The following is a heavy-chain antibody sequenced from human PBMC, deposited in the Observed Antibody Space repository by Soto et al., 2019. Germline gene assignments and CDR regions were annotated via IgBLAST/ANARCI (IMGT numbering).Heavy chain of an antibody. J-gene: IGHJ1*01. V-gene: IGHV4-59*01. CDR1: GGSISSYY. CDR2: IYYSGST. CDR3: ARGPRVEMATIPAEYFQH. D-gene: IGHD5-12*01. Sequence: PSETLSLTCTVSGGSISSYYWSWIRQPPGKGLEWIGYIYYSGSTNYNPSLRSRVTISVDTSKNQFSLKLSSVTAADTAVYYCARGPRVEMATIPAEYFQHWGQGTLVTVS.